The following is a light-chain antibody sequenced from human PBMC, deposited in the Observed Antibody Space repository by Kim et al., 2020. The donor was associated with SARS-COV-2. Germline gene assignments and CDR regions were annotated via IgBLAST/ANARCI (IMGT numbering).Light chain of an antibody. CDR3: QQSYSTLGRT. CDR1: QSISSY. CDR2: AAA. J-gene: IGKJ1*01. Sequence: VGDRVTITCLASQSISSYLDWYQQKPGRAPKLLIYAAASLQSGVPSRFSGSGSGTDFTLTISSLQPEDFATYDCQQSYSTLGRTFGQGTKVYIK. V-gene: IGKV1-39*01.